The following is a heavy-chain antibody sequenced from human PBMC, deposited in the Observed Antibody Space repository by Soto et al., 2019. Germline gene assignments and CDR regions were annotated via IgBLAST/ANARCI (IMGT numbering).Heavy chain of an antibody. Sequence: GGFLRLSCAASGFTFSSYGMHWVRQAPGKGLEWVAVIWYDGSNKYYADSVKGRFTISRDNSKNTLYLQMNSLRAEDTAVYYCAKDTGRGGGSVFDYWGQGTLVTVSS. CDR1: GFTFSSYG. D-gene: IGHD2-15*01. CDR2: IWYDGSNK. V-gene: IGHV3-33*06. J-gene: IGHJ4*02. CDR3: AKDTGRGGGSVFDY.